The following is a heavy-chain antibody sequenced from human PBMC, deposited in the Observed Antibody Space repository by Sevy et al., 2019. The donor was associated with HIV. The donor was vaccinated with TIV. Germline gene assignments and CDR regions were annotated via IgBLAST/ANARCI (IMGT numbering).Heavy chain of an antibody. CDR1: GFSFSTYT. D-gene: IGHD4-4*01. J-gene: IGHJ4*02. CDR2: ISSSSSYI. Sequence: GGSLRLSCAASGFSFSTYTMNWVRQAPGKGLEWVSSISSSSSYIHYTDSVKGRFTISRDNAKNSLYLQMNSVRAEDTAVYYCARDQDYKYFDYWGQGTLVTVSS. V-gene: IGHV3-21*01. CDR3: ARDQDYKYFDY.